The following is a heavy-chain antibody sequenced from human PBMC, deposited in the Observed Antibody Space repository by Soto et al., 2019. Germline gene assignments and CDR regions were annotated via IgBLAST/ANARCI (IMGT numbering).Heavy chain of an antibody. CDR2: IVPIFGIP. CDR1: GGTFSTTA. Sequence: SVKVSCKASGGTFSTTAIAWVRQAPGQGLEWMGGIVPIFGIPNYAQKFQGRLAITADKSTNTAYMELISLRSEDTAVYYCARDSHSAGGWFDPWGLGTLVTVSS. D-gene: IGHD2-15*01. J-gene: IGHJ5*02. CDR3: ARDSHSAGGWFDP. V-gene: IGHV1-69*10.